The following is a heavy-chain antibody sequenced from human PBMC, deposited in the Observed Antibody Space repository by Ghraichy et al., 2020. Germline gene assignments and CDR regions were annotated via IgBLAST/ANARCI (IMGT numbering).Heavy chain of an antibody. D-gene: IGHD6-19*01. J-gene: IGHJ4*02. CDR1: GGSFSGYY. CDR3: ARGMPVAGSD. V-gene: IGHV4-34*01. CDR2: INHSGST. Sequence: SETLSLTCAVYGGSFSGYYWSWIRQPPGKGLEWIGEINHSGSTNYNPSLKSRVTISVDTSKNQFSLKLSSVTAADTAVYYCARGMPVAGSDWGQGTLVTVSS.